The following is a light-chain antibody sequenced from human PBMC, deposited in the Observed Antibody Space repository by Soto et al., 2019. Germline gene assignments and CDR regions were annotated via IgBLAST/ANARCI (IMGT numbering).Light chain of an antibody. J-gene: IGKJ1*01. CDR2: AAS. CDR3: QQYGHSPRT. CDR1: QSVSNSF. Sequence: EVVLTYSPGTLSLSQWEIASLSCRASQSVSNSFLAWYQQKAGQSPRLLIYAASARAIGIPDRFSGSGSGTDFTLTISRLEPEDFAVDYCQQYGHSPRTFGQATKVDIK. V-gene: IGKV3-20*01.